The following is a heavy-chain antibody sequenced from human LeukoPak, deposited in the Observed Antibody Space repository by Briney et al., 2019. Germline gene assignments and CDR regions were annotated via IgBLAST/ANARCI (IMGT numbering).Heavy chain of an antibody. CDR2: ITSGGGTT. D-gene: IGHD6-25*01. CDR1: GFTFSNYA. CDR3: ARDPPRAAWVFDY. Sequence: GGSLRLSCAASGFTFSNYAMSWVRQAPGKALEWVSAITSGGGTTYYAGSVKGRFTISRDNSKNTLYLQMNSLRAEDTAVHYCARDPPRAAWVFDYWGQGTLVSVSS. J-gene: IGHJ4*02. V-gene: IGHV3-23*01.